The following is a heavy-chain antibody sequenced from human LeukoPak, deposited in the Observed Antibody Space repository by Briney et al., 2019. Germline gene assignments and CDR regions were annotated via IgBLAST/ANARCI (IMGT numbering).Heavy chain of an antibody. D-gene: IGHD2-2*01. V-gene: IGHV3-30-3*01. Sequence: PGRSLRLSCAASGFTFSSYAMHLVRQAPGKGLEWVAVISYDGSNKYYADSVKGRFTISRDNSKNTLYLQMNSLRAEDTAVYYCARDPGYCSSTSCFNYYGMDVWGQGTTVTVSS. J-gene: IGHJ6*02. CDR1: GFTFSSYA. CDR3: ARDPGYCSSTSCFNYYGMDV. CDR2: ISYDGSNK.